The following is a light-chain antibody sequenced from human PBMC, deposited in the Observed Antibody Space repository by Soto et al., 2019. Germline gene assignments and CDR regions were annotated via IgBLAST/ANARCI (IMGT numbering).Light chain of an antibody. J-gene: IGLJ1*01. Sequence: QSVLTQPASVSGSPGQSITISCIGTSSDFGSYNYVSWYQHHPGRAPKLVISEVSNRPSGVSYRFSGSKSGNTASLTISGLQAEDEADYYCSSYTTSTIFGTGTKVTVL. CDR3: SSYTTSTI. CDR2: EVS. CDR1: SSDFGSYNY. V-gene: IGLV2-14*01.